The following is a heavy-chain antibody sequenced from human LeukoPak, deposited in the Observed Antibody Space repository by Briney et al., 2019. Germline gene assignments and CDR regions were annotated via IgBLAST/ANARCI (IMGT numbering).Heavy chain of an antibody. Sequence: SETLSLTCTVSGYSISSGYYWGWIRQPPGKGLEWIGSIYHSGSTYYNPSLKSRFTISVDTSKNQFSLKLSSVTAADTAVYFCARGPYSYDSSGAFDIWGQGTMVTVSS. V-gene: IGHV4-38-2*02. CDR1: GYSISSGYY. D-gene: IGHD3-22*01. J-gene: IGHJ3*02. CDR3: ARGPYSYDSSGAFDI. CDR2: IYHSGST.